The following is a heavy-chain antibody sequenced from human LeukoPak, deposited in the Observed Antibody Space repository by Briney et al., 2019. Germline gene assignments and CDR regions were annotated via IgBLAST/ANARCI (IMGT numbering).Heavy chain of an antibody. CDR2: VYYTGST. D-gene: IGHD3-10*01. J-gene: IGHJ4*02. CDR1: GASISSSGYY. CDR3: ARHRGRYYDSGSYYYFDY. V-gene: IGHV4-39*02. Sequence: SETLSLTCTVSGASISSSGYYWGWLRQPPGKGLEWVGSVYYTGSTFYDPSLKSRVTTSVDTSKNHFSLDLSSVTAADTAVYYCARHRGRYYDSGSYYYFDYWGQGTLVTVSS.